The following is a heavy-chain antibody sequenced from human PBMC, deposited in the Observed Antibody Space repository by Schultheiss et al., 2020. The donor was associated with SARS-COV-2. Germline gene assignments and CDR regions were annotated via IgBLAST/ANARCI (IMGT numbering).Heavy chain of an antibody. CDR2: IYYSGST. Sequence: SETLSLTCTVSGGSISSYYWSWIRQPPGKGLEWIGYIYYSGSTNYNPSLKSRVTISVDTSKNQFSLKLSSVTAADTAVYYCARLPGIVGATKVFDYWGQGTLVTVSS. CDR3: ARLPGIVGATKVFDY. CDR1: GGSISSYY. D-gene: IGHD1-26*01. J-gene: IGHJ4*02. V-gene: IGHV4-59*01.